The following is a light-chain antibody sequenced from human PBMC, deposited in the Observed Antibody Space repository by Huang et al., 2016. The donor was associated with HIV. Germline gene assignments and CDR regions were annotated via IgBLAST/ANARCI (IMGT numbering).Light chain of an antibody. V-gene: IGKV1-6*01. CDR2: AAS. Sequence: AIQMTQSPSSLCASVGDRVTITCRASQDIRKDLDWYQQKPGKAPKLLIFAASNLQSGVPSMFSGSGSGTDFTLTISSLQPEDFATYYCLQDYNYPRTFGQGTKLEIK. J-gene: IGKJ2*01. CDR1: QDIRKD. CDR3: LQDYNYPRT.